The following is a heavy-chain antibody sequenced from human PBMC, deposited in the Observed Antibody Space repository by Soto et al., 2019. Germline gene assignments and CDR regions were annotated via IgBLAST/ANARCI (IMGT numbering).Heavy chain of an antibody. D-gene: IGHD3-3*01. J-gene: IGHJ6*02. V-gene: IGHV1-18*04. CDR3: ARVDYDFWSGYRDYYYGMDV. CDR2: ISAYNGNT. Sequence: EASVKVSCKASGYTFTSYGISWVRQAPGQGLEWMGWISAYNGNTNYAQKLQGRVTMTTDTSTSTAYMELRSLRSDDTAVYYCARVDYDFWSGYRDYYYGMDVWGQGTTVTVSS. CDR1: GYTFTSYG.